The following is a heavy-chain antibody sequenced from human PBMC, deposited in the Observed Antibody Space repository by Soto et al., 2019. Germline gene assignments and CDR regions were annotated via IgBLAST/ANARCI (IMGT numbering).Heavy chain of an antibody. J-gene: IGHJ4*02. CDR1: GFTFDDYA. V-gene: IGHV3-9*01. D-gene: IGHD5-18*01. CDR3: AKDGDSSGHSFVY. CDR2: ISWNSGSI. Sequence: GGALRLSCAASGFTFDDYAMHWVRQAPGKGLEWVSGISWNSGSIGYADSVKGRFTISRDNAKNSLYLQMNSLRAEDTALYYCAKDGDSSGHSFVYRGQGTRVTVSS.